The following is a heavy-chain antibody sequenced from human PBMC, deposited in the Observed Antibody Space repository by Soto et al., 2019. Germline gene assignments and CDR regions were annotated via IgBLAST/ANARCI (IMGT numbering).Heavy chain of an antibody. CDR2: IYYSGST. J-gene: IGHJ5*02. V-gene: IGHV4-59*01. D-gene: IGHD3-16*02. Sequence: SETLSLTCTVSGGSISSYYWSWIRQPPGKGLEWIGYIYYSGSTNYNPSLKSRVTISVDTSKNQFSLKLSSVTAADTAVYYCARLGTDYDYIWGSYRSGWFDPWGQGTLVTVPQ. CDR3: ARLGTDYDYIWGSYRSGWFDP. CDR1: GGSISSYY.